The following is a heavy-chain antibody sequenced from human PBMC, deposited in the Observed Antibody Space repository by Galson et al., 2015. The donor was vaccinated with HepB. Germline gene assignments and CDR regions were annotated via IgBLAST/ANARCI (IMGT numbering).Heavy chain of an antibody. CDR1: GFTFSSYS. Sequence: SLRLSCAASGFTFSSYSMNWVRQAPGKGLEWVSYISSSSSTIYYADSVKGRFTISRDNAKNSLYLQMNSLRAEDTAVYYCARSMAAAVHQGDYYGMDVWGQGTTVTVSS. CDR2: ISSSSSTI. J-gene: IGHJ6*02. D-gene: IGHD6-13*01. CDR3: ARSMAAAVHQGDYYGMDV. V-gene: IGHV3-48*04.